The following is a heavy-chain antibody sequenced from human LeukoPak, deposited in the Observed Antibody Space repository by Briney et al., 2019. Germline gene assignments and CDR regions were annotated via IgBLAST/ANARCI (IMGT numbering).Heavy chain of an antibody. CDR1: GFPFSTYA. J-gene: IGHJ6*02. CDR2: IDDDDGST. Sequence: PGGSLRLSCAASGFPFSTYAMSWVRQSPGEGLEWVSSIDDDDGSTYYADSVKGRFTISRGNSKNTLYLQMNSLRAEDTAVYYCARDTHYYDTRYGMDVWGQGTTVTVSS. CDR3: ARDTHYYDTRYGMDV. D-gene: IGHD3-22*01. V-gene: IGHV3-23*01.